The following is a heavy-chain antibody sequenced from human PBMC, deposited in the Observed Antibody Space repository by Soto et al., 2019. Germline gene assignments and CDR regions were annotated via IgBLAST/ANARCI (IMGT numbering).Heavy chain of an antibody. V-gene: IGHV6-1*01. Sequence: PSQTLSLTCAISGDSVSSKTAAWNWIRQSPSRGLEWLGRTYFRSKWYNDHAISVKSRITINPDTSKNQFSLLLNSVTPEDTAVYYCARVSFDHFVHWFDPWGQGTLVTVSS. CDR2: TYFRSKWYN. CDR1: GDSVSSKTAA. CDR3: ARVSFDHFVHWFDP. D-gene: IGHD3-9*01. J-gene: IGHJ5*02.